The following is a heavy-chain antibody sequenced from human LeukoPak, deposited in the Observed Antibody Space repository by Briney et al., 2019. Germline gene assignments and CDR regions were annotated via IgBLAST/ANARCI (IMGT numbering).Heavy chain of an antibody. V-gene: IGHV1-2*02. Sequence: ASVKVSCKASGYTFTAYYIHWVRQAPGLGLEWMGWINPNSGATKSAQRFQGRVTMTSDTSITTAYMELSRLRSDDTAVYYCARETPPRRGAPAGVLFPDWGHGTLVTVSS. CDR2: INPNSGAT. CDR3: ARETPPRRGAPAGVLFPD. D-gene: IGHD6-13*01. CDR1: GYTFTAYY. J-gene: IGHJ4*01.